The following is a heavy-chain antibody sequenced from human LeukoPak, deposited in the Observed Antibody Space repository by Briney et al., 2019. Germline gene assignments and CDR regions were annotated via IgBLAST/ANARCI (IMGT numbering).Heavy chain of an antibody. CDR3: ARARDSSTFDY. V-gene: IGHV4-39*07. CDR1: GGSISSSSYY. CDR2: IYYSGST. Sequence: SETLSLTCTVSGGSISSSSYYWGWIRQPPGKGLEWIGSIYYSGSTYYNPSLKSRVTISVDTSKNQFSLKLSSVTAADTAVYYCARARDSSTFDYWGQGTLVTVSS. J-gene: IGHJ4*02. D-gene: IGHD6-13*01.